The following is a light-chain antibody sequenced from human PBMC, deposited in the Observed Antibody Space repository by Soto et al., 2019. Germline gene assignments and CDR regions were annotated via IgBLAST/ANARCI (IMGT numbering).Light chain of an antibody. CDR2: DVS. CDR1: ISDVGGYNY. CDR3: NSYTSSSTLV. V-gene: IGLV2-14*01. Sequence: QSVLTQPASVSGSPGQSITISCTGTISDVGGYNYVSWYQQHPGKAPKLIIYDVSNRPSGVSNRFSGSKSGNTASLTISGLQAEDEADYYCNSYTSSSTLVFGGGTKLTVL. J-gene: IGLJ2*01.